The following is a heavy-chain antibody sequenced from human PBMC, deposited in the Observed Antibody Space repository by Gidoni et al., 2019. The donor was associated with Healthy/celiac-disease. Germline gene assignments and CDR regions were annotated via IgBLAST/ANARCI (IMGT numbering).Heavy chain of an antibody. CDR2: IAYDGSNK. Sequence: VQLVASGGGVAPPGRSLSLSCAASGFTFSSYVRNWVRQAPGKGLEWRAVIAYDGSNKYYADSVKGRFTISRDNSKNTLYLQMNSLRAEDTAVYYCAKSSPIGNYFDYWGQGTLVTVSS. D-gene: IGHD1-26*01. J-gene: IGHJ4*02. CDR3: AKSSPIGNYFDY. CDR1: GFTFSSYV. V-gene: IGHV3-30*18.